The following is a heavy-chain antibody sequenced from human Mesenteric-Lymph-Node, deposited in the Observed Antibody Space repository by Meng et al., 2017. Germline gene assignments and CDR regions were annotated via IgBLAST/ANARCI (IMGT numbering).Heavy chain of an antibody. CDR2: IYYSGST. V-gene: IGHV4-59*12. Sequence: SESLSLTCTVSGLSISSYYSSCVRQPPGKGLEWIGYIYYSGSTNYTPSLKSRVTIPVDTPKNQSSMMLSDVNAADTAVYYCARFYGSENYYNWLSFGMDVWGRGTPVTVSS. D-gene: IGHD3-10*01. J-gene: IGHJ6*02. CDR3: ARFYGSENYYNWLSFGMDV. CDR1: GLSISSYY.